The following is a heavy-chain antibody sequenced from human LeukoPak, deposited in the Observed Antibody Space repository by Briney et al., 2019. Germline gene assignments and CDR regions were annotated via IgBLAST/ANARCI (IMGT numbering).Heavy chain of an antibody. CDR1: GGSFSGYY. J-gene: IGHJ4*02. D-gene: IGHD3-10*01. CDR3: ARIASEAYGSGSFPYYFDY. V-gene: IGHV4-34*01. Sequence: PSETLSLTCAVYGGSFSGYYWSWIRQPPGKGLEWIGEINHSGSTNYNPSLKSRVTISVDTSKNQFSLKLSSVTAADTAVYYCARIASEAYGSGSFPYYFDYWAQGTLVTVSS. CDR2: INHSGST.